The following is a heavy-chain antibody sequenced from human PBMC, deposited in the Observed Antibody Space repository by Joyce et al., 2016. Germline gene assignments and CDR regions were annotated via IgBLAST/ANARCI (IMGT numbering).Heavy chain of an antibody. V-gene: IGHV2-5*02. CDR3: AHAPATDRYYGMDV. CDR2: IYWDDDK. CDR1: GFSLSTSGVG. Sequence: QVTLKESGPTLVKPTQTLTLTCTFSGFSLSTSGVGVGWIRQPPGKALEWLALIYWDDDKRYSSSLKSRLTITKDTSKNQVVLTMTNMDPVDTATYYCAHAPATDRYYGMDVWGLGTTVTVSS. J-gene: IGHJ6*02. D-gene: IGHD6-25*01.